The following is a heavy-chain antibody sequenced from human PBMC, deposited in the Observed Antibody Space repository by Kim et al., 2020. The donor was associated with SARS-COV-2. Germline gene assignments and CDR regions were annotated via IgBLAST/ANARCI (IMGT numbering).Heavy chain of an antibody. CDR3: ASALGH. D-gene: IGHD3-16*02. CDR2: YTSGRT. V-gene: IGHV4-4*07. Sequence: YTSGRTNDNPSLQRRVTMSVDMSKNQFSLKLSSVTAADTAVYYCASALGHWGQGTLVTVSS. J-gene: IGHJ4*02.